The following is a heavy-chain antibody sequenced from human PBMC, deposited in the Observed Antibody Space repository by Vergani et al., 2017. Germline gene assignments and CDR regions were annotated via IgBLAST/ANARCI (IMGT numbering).Heavy chain of an antibody. D-gene: IGHD6-13*01. J-gene: IGHJ3*02. CDR1: GGTFSSYA. Sequence: QVQLVQSGDEVKKPGSSVKVSCKASGGTFSSYAISWLRQAPGQGLEWMGGIIPIFGTANYAQKFQGRVTITADESTSTAYMELSSLRSEDTAVYYCATRGQQLGPYDAFDIWGQGTMVTVSS. CDR3: ATRGQQLGPYDAFDI. CDR2: IIPIFGTA. V-gene: IGHV1-69*01.